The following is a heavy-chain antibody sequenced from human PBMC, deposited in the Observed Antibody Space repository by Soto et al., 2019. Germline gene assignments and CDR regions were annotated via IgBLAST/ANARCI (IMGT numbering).Heavy chain of an antibody. D-gene: IGHD3-22*01. CDR3: ARDHSDSSGTYDAFDI. CDR1: GGSISSYY. Sequence: QVQLQESGPGLVKPSETLSLTCTVSGGSISSYYWSWIRQPPGKGLEWIGYIYYSGSTNYNPSFKSRVTISVDTSKNQFSLKLSSVTAADTAVYYCARDHSDSSGTYDAFDIWGQGTMVTVSS. CDR2: IYYSGST. J-gene: IGHJ3*02. V-gene: IGHV4-59*01.